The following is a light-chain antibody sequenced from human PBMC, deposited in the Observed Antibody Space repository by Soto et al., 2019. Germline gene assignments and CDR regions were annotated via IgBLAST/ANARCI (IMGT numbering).Light chain of an antibody. J-gene: IGLJ1*01. CDR3: ISYTSSSTPYV. V-gene: IGLV2-14*01. Sequence: QSALTQPASVSGSTGQSITISCTGTSSDVGGYNYVSWYQQHPGKAPKLMIYEVSNRPSGVSNSFSGSKSGNTASLTIAGLQAEDEADYYCISYTSSSTPYVFGTGTKLTVL. CDR1: SSDVGGYNY. CDR2: EVS.